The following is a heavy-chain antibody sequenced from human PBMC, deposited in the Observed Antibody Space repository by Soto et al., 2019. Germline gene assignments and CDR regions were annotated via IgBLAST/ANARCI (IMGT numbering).Heavy chain of an antibody. J-gene: IGHJ6*02. V-gene: IGHV3-23*01. CDR2: ISGSGGST. Sequence: QAGGSLRLSCAASGFTFSNYAMSWVRQAPGKGLEWVSAISGSGGSTYYADSVKGRFTISRDNSKNTLYLQMNSLRAEDTAGYYCVVTMGQSYYFYAMDVWGQGTTVTVSS. CDR3: VVTMGQSYYFYAMDV. CDR1: GFTFSNYA. D-gene: IGHD3-10*01.